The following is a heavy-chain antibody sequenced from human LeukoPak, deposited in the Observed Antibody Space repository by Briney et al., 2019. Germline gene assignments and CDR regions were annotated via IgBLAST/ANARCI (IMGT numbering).Heavy chain of an antibody. Sequence: SETLSLTCTVSGGSISSYYWSWIRQPPGKGLEGIGRIYTSGSTNYNPSLKSRVTMSVDTSKIQFSLQLSSVTTADTAVYYCARGQWELPQGYFDYWGQGILVTVSS. CDR3: ARGQWELPQGYFDY. V-gene: IGHV4-4*07. CDR1: GGSISSYY. CDR2: IYTSGST. D-gene: IGHD1-26*01. J-gene: IGHJ4*02.